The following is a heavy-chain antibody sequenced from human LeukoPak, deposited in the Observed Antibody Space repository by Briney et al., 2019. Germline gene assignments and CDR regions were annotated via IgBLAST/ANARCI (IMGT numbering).Heavy chain of an antibody. J-gene: IGHJ4*02. CDR3: ARDVTAMVTGFDY. CDR2: IYSGGST. D-gene: IGHD5-18*01. V-gene: IGHV3-66*01. CDR1: GFTVSSNY. Sequence: GGSLRLSCAASGFTVSSNYMSWVRQAPGKGLEWVSVIYSGGSTYYADSVKGKFTISRDNSKNTLYLQMNSLRAEDTAVYYCARDVTAMVTGFDYWGQGTLVTVSS.